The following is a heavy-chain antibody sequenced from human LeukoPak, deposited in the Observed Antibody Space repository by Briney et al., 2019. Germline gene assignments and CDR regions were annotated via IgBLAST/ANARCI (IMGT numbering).Heavy chain of an antibody. CDR1: GGSISSYY. D-gene: IGHD1-26*01. J-gene: IGHJ3*02. Sequence: SETLSLTCTVSGGSISSYYWSWIRQPPGKGLEWIGYIYYSGSTNYNTSLKSRVTISVDTSKNQFSLKLSSVTAADTAVYYCARLGASRRAFDIWGRGTMVTVSS. CDR3: ARLGASRRAFDI. V-gene: IGHV4-59*08. CDR2: IYYSGST.